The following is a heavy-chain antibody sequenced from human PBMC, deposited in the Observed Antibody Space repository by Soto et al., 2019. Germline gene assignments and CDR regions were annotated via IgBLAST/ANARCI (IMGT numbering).Heavy chain of an antibody. J-gene: IGHJ4*01. Sequence: GASVKVSCKASGYTFTDYGISWVRQAPGQGLEWMGWISTHNGDTKFAQNLQGRLIMTTDTSTSTAYMELTSLRSDDTALYYCAREYCTSTSCYGSDFWG. V-gene: IGHV1-18*04. CDR1: GYTFTDYG. D-gene: IGHD2-2*01. CDR3: AREYCTSTSCYGSDF. CDR2: ISTHNGDT.